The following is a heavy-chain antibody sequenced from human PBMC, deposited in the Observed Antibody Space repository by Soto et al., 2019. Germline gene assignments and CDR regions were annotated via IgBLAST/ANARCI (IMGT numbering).Heavy chain of an antibody. CDR1: GYSFTTYW. D-gene: IGHD3-10*02. CDR3: ARLFALRATESPLHV. CDR2: IDPSDSYT. V-gene: IGHV5-10-1*01. Sequence: GESLKISCKGSGYSFTTYWIRWMLQMPGKGLEWMGRIDPSDSYTNYSPSFQGHVTISADKSISTAYLQWSSLKASDTAMYYCARLFALRATESPLHVWGKGTMVTASS. J-gene: IGHJ6*04.